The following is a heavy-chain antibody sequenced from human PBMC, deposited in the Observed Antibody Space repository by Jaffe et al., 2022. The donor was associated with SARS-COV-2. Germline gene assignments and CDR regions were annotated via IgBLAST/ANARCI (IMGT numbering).Heavy chain of an antibody. V-gene: IGHV3-15*01. Sequence: EVQLVESGGGLVKPGGSLRLSCAASGFTFSNAWMSWVRQAPGKGLEWVGRIKSKTDGGTTDYAAPVKGRFTISRDDSKNTLYLQMNSLKTEDTAVYYCTTDPSLTLLDSQQDPTRIDYWGQGTLVTVSS. CDR1: GFTFSNAW. D-gene: IGHD1-1*01. J-gene: IGHJ4*02. CDR3: TTDPSLTLLDSQQDPTRIDY. CDR2: IKSKTDGGTT.